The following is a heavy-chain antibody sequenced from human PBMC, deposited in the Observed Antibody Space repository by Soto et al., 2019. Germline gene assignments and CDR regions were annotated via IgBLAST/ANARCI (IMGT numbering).Heavy chain of an antibody. CDR3: ARAKRYYDSSGPGLWFDP. Sequence: NPSETLSLTCTVSGGSISSYYWSWIRQPAGKGLEWIGRIYTSGSTNYNPSLKSRVTMSVDTSKNQFSLKLSSVTAADTAVYYCARAKRYYDSSGPGLWFDPWGQGTLVTVSS. CDR1: GGSISSYY. V-gene: IGHV4-4*07. J-gene: IGHJ5*02. CDR2: IYTSGST. D-gene: IGHD3-22*01.